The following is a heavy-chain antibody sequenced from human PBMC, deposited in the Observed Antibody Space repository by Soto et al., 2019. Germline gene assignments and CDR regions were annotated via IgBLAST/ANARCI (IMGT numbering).Heavy chain of an antibody. Sequence: QVQLQQWGAGLLKPSETLSLTCAVYGGSFSGYYWSWIRQPPGKGLEWIGEINHSGSTNYNPSLKSRVTISVXXYXNXXSLKLSSVTAADTAVYYCARGRSVLLWFGELFLDYWGQGTLVTVSS. CDR1: GGSFSGYY. V-gene: IGHV4-34*01. D-gene: IGHD3-10*01. CDR3: ARGRSVLLWFGELFLDY. J-gene: IGHJ4*02. CDR2: INHSGST.